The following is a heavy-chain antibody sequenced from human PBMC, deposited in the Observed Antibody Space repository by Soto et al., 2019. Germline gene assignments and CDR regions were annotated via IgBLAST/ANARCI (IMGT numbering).Heavy chain of an antibody. CDR1: GGTFSSYT. CDR3: ARMRYCSGGSCYARWWFEP. J-gene: IGHJ5*02. V-gene: IGHV1-69*02. D-gene: IGHD2-15*01. CDR2: IIPILGIA. Sequence: SVKVSCKASGGTFSSYTISWVRQAPGQGLEWMGRIIPILGIANYAQKFQGRVTITADKSTSTAYMELSSLRSEDTAVYYCARMRYCSGGSCYARWWFEPWGQGTLVTVSS.